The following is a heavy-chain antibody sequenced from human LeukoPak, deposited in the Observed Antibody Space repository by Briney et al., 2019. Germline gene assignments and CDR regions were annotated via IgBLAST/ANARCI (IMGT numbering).Heavy chain of an antibody. D-gene: IGHD1-7*01. CDR3: SRVRTGTTLGWFDP. V-gene: IGHV4-59*01. CDR2: IYNNGNT. CDR1: GGSLNSYY. Sequence: SETLSLTCTVSGGSLNSYYWSWIRQPPGKGLEWVGYIYNNGNTNYNPSLKSRVTISVDTSQNQFSLKVSSVTAADTAVYYCSRVRTGTTLGWFDPWGQGTLVTVSS. J-gene: IGHJ5*02.